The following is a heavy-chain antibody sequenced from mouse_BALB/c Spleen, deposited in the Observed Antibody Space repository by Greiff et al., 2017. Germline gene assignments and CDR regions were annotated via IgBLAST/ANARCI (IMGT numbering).Heavy chain of an antibody. CDR3: ARDGGALGWYFDV. D-gene: IGHD3-1*01. Sequence: VQLQESGPGLVAPSQSLSITCTVSGFSLTGYGVNWVRQPPGKGLEWLGMIWGDGSTDYNSALKSRLSISKDNSKSQVFLKRNSLQTDDTARYYGARDGGALGWYFDVWGAGTTVTVSS. J-gene: IGHJ1*01. CDR1: GFSLTGYG. V-gene: IGHV2-6-7*01. CDR2: IWGDGST.